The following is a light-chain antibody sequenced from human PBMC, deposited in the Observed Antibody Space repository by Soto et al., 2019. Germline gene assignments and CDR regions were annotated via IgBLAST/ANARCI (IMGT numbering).Light chain of an antibody. CDR1: SSDVGGYKY. CDR2: DVS. J-gene: IGLJ3*02. Sequence: QSALTQPASVSGSPGQSITISCTGTSSDVGGYKYVSWYQQHPGKAPKLMIYDVSNRPSGVSNRFSGSKSGNTASLTISGLQAEDEAAYYCSSYTGSSTWVFGGGTKVTVL. V-gene: IGLV2-14*03. CDR3: SSYTGSSTWV.